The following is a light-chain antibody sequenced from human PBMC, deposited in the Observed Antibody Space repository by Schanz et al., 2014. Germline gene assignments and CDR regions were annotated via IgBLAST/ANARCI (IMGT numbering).Light chain of an antibody. Sequence: QTVVTQEPSFSVSPGGTVTVTCGLSSGSVSTSNYPSWYQQTPGQSPRTLIYSTNTRSSGVPDRFSGSILGNKAALTITGAQADDESDYYCVLYMGSGISVFGGGTKLPVL. J-gene: IGLJ2*01. CDR2: STN. V-gene: IGLV8-61*01. CDR1: SGSVSTSNY. CDR3: VLYMGSGISV.